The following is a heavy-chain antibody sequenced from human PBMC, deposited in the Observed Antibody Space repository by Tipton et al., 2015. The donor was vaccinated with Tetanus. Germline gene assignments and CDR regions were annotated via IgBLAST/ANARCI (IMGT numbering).Heavy chain of an antibody. CDR2: IRDNGNS. CDR1: GGYINSGGHF. J-gene: IGHJ4*02. CDR3: ARGTVYAVDF. D-gene: IGHD3-16*01. Sequence: TLSLTCTVSGGYINSGGHFWTWIRQRSGKGLEWIGHIRDNGNSYANPSLSGRVTMSVDTRKNPFSLNLTSVSVADTATYYCARGTVYAVDFWGQGVQVTVSS. V-gene: IGHV4-31*03.